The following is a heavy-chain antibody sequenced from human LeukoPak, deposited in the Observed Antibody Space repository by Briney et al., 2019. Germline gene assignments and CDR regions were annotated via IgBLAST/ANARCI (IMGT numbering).Heavy chain of an antibody. D-gene: IGHD3-3*01. J-gene: IGHJ3*02. CDR1: GYTFTSSG. CDR2: ISAYNGNT. V-gene: IGHV1-18*01. CDR3: ARDPVGGTIFGVVSNI. Sequence: ASVKVSCKTSGYTFTSSGVTWVRQAPGRGLEWVGWISAYNGNTNSAQKFLGRVTMTTDTYATTAYMELRSLRSEDTAVYYCARDPVGGTIFGVVSNIWGQGTMVTVSS.